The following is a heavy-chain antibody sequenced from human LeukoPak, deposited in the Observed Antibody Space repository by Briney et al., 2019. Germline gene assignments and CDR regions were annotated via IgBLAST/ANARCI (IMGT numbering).Heavy chain of an antibody. CDR3: ARDCGSTSCYDTPDFDY. V-gene: IGHV3-48*01. D-gene: IGHD2-2*01. J-gene: IGHJ4*02. Sequence: GGSLRLSCAASGYTFTSYSMNWVRQAPGKGLEWGSYISDYINTIYYADSVKGRFTISRDNANNSLYLQMNSLRAEDTAVYYCARDCGSTSCYDTPDFDYWGQGTLVTVSS. CDR2: ISDYINTI. CDR1: GYTFTSYS.